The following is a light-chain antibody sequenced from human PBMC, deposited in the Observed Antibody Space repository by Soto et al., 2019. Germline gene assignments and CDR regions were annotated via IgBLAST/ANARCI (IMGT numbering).Light chain of an antibody. CDR3: SSYTSSNTLAV. V-gene: IGLV2-14*01. CDR2: EVS. Sequence: LTQPASVSGFPGQSITISCTGTSSDVGGYNYVSWYQQHPGKAPKLMIYEVSNRPSGVSNRFSGSKSGNTASLTISGLQAEDEADYYCSSYTSSNTLAVFGTGTKVTVL. J-gene: IGLJ1*01. CDR1: SSDVGGYNY.